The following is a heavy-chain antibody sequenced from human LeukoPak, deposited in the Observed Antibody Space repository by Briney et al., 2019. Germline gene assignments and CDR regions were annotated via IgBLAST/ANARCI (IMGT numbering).Heavy chain of an antibody. CDR1: GGSISSGGYY. J-gene: IGHJ5*02. D-gene: IGHD1-1*01. CDR3: ARWVRGYDWFDP. Sequence: SQTLSLTCTVSGGSISSGGYYWSWIRQHPGKGLEWIGYIYYSGSTYYNPSPKSRVTISVDTSKNQFSLKLSSVTAADTAVYYCARWVRGYDWFDPWGQGTLVTVSS. CDR2: IYYSGST. V-gene: IGHV4-31*03.